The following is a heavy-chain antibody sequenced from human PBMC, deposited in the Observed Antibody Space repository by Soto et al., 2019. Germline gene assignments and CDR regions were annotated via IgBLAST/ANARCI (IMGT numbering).Heavy chain of an antibody. CDR2: ISSSSSTI. D-gene: IGHD6-13*01. Sequence: GGSLRLSCAASGFTFSSYSMNWVRQAPGKGLEWVSYISSSSSTIYYADSVKGRFTISRDNAKNSLYLQMNSLRAEDTAVYYCAREYSSWGYNWFDPSGQGTLVTVSS. J-gene: IGHJ5*02. CDR1: GFTFSSYS. V-gene: IGHV3-48*01. CDR3: AREYSSWGYNWFDP.